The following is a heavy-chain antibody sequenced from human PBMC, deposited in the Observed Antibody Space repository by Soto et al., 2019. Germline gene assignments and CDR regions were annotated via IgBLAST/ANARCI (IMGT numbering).Heavy chain of an antibody. CDR3: ARAPRRATETPYYFDY. J-gene: IGHJ4*02. CDR1: GGSISSSSYY. CDR2: IYYSGST. V-gene: IGHV4-39*01. Sequence: PSETLSLTCTVSGGSISSSSYYWGWIRQPPGKGLEWIGSIYYSGSTYYNPSLKSRVTISVDTSKNQFSLKLSSVTAADTAVYYCARAPRRATETPYYFDYWGQGTLVTVSS. D-gene: IGHD5-12*01.